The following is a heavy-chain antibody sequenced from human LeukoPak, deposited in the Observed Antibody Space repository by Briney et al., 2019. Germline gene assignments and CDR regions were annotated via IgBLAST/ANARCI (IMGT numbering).Heavy chain of an antibody. CDR1: GFTFSSYA. CDR2: ISDGGATT. CDR3: AEGGHFDWLLLDY. Sequence: PGGSLRLSCAASGFTFSSYAMSWVRQAPGKGLEWVSVISDGGATTYYADSVKGRFTISRDNSKNTLNLQMNSLRADDTAVYYCAEGGHFDWLLLDYWGQGTLVTVSS. J-gene: IGHJ4*02. D-gene: IGHD3-9*01. V-gene: IGHV3-23*01.